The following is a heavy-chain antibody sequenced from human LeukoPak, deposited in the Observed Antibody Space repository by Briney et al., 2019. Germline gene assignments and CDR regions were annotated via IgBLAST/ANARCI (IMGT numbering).Heavy chain of an antibody. J-gene: IGHJ4*02. D-gene: IGHD5-18*01. CDR1: KFTFMTYA. CDR3: ARDQNRYSSPYFFDY. Sequence: PGGSLRLSCAASKFTFMTYAMSWVRRAPGKGLEWVSAISGSGGATYYADSVKGRFTISRDNSKNTLYLQMNSLRAEDTAVYYCARDQNRYSSPYFFDYWGQGTLVTVSS. CDR2: ISGSGGAT. V-gene: IGHV3-23*01.